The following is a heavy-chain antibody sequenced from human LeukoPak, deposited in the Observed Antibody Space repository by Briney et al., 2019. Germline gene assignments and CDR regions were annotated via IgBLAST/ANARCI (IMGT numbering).Heavy chain of an antibody. J-gene: IGHJ3*02. CDR1: GGSLNDYL. Sequence: TPEALSLTCAVYGGSLNDYLWSWIRQPPGQGLEWIGEVGHSGTTNYNPSLKSRVTISVDTSKNQFSLKLTSVTAADTAVYYCARELISSRAAFDTWGQGTVVTVSS. V-gene: IGHV4-34*01. CDR2: VGHSGTT. CDR3: ARELISSRAAFDT. D-gene: IGHD3-10*01.